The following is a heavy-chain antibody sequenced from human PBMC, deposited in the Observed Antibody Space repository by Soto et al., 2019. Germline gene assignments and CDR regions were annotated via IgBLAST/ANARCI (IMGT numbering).Heavy chain of an antibody. Sequence: QITLKESGPTLVKPTQTLTLTCTFSGFSPNPSGVGVGWIRQPPGKALEWLALIYWDDDERYSPSLKSRLTISKDTSKNQVVLTMTDMDPXXXXXXYCAHKIGLNNW. D-gene: IGHD2-21*01. CDR3: AHKIGLNNW. CDR1: GFSPNPSGVG. CDR2: IYWDDDE. V-gene: IGHV2-5*02. J-gene: IGHJ5*01.